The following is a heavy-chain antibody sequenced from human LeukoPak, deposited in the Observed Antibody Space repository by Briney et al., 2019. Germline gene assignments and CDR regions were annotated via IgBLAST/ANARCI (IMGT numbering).Heavy chain of an antibody. CDR3: ARDSTPDSSEYNWFDP. J-gene: IGHJ5*02. CDR2: IIPILGIA. CDR1: GGTFSSYA. D-gene: IGHD3-22*01. Sequence: SVKVSCKASGGTFSSYAISWVRQAPGQGLEWMGRIIPILGIANYAQKFQGRVTITADKSTITAYMELSSLRSEDTAVYYCARDSTPDSSEYNWFDPWGQGTLVTVSS. V-gene: IGHV1-69*04.